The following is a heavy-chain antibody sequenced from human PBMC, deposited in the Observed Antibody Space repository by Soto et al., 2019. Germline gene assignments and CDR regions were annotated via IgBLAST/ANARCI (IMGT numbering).Heavy chain of an antibody. Sequence: GGSLRLSCVASGFTFSSYSVSWVRQAPGKGLEWVSSISCTGNYTYYGDSMKGRFTISRDNAKNSLYLEMNSLRAEDTAVYYCARESEDLTSNFDYWGQGTLVTVSS. CDR3: ARESEDLTSNFDY. V-gene: IGHV3-21*06. CDR1: GFTFSSYS. CDR2: ISCTGNYT. J-gene: IGHJ4*02.